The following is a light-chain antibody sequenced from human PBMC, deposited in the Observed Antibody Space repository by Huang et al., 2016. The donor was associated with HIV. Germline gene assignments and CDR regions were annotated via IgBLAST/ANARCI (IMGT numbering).Light chain of an antibody. CDR2: GAS. Sequence: IVLTQSPASLSLSPGERATLSCRASQSVSNYLAWYPHKPGQPPRLLIYGASRRATDIPTTFNGTGSGTDCTLTISSLETEDSAVYYCQESDTWPRLTLGGGTKVEIK. J-gene: IGKJ4*01. V-gene: IGKV3-11*01. CDR3: QESDTWPRLT. CDR1: QSVSNY.